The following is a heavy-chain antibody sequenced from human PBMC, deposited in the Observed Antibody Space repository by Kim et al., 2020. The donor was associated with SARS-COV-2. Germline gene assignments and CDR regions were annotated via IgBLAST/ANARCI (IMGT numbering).Heavy chain of an antibody. V-gene: IGHV4-31*03. CDR2: IYHNRSI. J-gene: IGHJ4*02. CDR1: GVSISSGAHY. CDR3: TRGAELLWFGD. D-gene: IGHD3-10*01. Sequence: SETLSLTCSVSGVSISSGAHYWSWIRQIPGKGLEWIGYIYHNRSIDYNPSLNSRVTISVDTSKNQFSLKLKSVTAADTAVYYCTRGAELLWFGDWGQGTLVTVSP.